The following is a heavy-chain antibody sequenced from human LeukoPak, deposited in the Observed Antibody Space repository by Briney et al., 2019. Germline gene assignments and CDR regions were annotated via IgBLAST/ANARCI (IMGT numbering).Heavy chain of an antibody. CDR2: ISGSGGAT. J-gene: IGHJ4*02. Sequence: PGGSLRLSCAASGFTFITYNMNWVRQAPGKGLEWVSYISGSGGATVYADSVKGRLTISRDNAKNSLYLQMNSLRAEDTAVYYCARDPHPHYYDSSGYFDYWGQGTLVTVSS. CDR1: GFTFITYN. D-gene: IGHD3-22*01. CDR3: ARDPHPHYYDSSGYFDY. V-gene: IGHV3-48*03.